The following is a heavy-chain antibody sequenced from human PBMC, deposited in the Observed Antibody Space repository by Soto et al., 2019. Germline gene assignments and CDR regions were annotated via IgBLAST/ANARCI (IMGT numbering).Heavy chain of an antibody. J-gene: IGHJ4*02. D-gene: IGHD6-19*01. Sequence: GGSLRLSCAASGFSCSSHSFNWVRQAPGQGLEWVAYISSRSSLILYADSVRGRFVISRDNALNSLYLQMNSPRDEDTAMYYCVRERGEYDSGWYIDRWGQGTPVTVSS. CDR2: ISSRSSLI. CDR1: GFSCSSHS. CDR3: VRERGEYDSGWYIDR. V-gene: IGHV3-21*06.